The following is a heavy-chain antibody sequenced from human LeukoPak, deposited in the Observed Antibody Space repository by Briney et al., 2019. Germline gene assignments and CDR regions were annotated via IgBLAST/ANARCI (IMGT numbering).Heavy chain of an antibody. Sequence: SETLSLTCTVSGGSISSGGYYWSWIRQHPGKGLEWIGYIYYSGSTYYNPSLKSRVTISVDTSKNQFSLKLSSVTAADTAVCYCARETLPLPSYFDYWGQGTLVTVSS. CDR1: GGSISSGGYY. D-gene: IGHD3-10*01. V-gene: IGHV4-31*03. J-gene: IGHJ4*02. CDR3: ARETLPLPSYFDY. CDR2: IYYSGST.